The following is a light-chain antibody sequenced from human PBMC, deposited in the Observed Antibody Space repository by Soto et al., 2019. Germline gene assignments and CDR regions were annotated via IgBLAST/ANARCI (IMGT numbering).Light chain of an antibody. CDR2: EVT. J-gene: IGLJ2*01. Sequence: QSVLTQPASVSGSPGQSITISCTGTSSDIGGYDYVSWFQQHPGKAPKLMLYEVTKRPSGVSNRFSGYKSGNTASLTISEQQDDDEAHYYCTSYSSINTGVFGGGTKLTVL. V-gene: IGLV2-14*01. CDR1: SSDIGGYDY. CDR3: TSYSSINTGV.